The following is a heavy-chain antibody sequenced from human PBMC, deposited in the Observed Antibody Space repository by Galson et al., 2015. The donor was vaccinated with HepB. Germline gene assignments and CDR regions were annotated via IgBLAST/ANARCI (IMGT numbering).Heavy chain of an antibody. CDR1: GFTFSSYS. CDR3: ARTVVTRPYYYGMDV. Sequence: SLRLSCAASGFTFSSYSMNWVRQAPGKGLEWVSSISSSSSCIYYADSVKGRFTISRDNAKNSLYLQMNSLRAEDTAVYYCARTVVTRPYYYGMDVWGQGTTVTVSS. CDR2: ISSSSSCI. J-gene: IGHJ6*02. D-gene: IGHD3-22*01. V-gene: IGHV3-21*01.